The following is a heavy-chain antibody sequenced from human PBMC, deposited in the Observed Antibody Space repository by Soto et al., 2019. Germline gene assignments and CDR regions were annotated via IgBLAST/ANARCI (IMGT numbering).Heavy chain of an antibody. CDR1: GDSVSSNSAA. J-gene: IGHJ6*03. CDR2: TYYRSRWYN. D-gene: IGHD1-7*01. V-gene: IGHV6-1*01. CDR3: AGTTSHQWYYMDV. Sequence: SQTLSLTGAISGDSVSSNSAAWNWIRLSPSRGLEWLARTYYRSRWYNDYAVSVRSRITVNPDTSKNQFSLQLTSVTPEDTAVYYCAGTTSHQWYYMDVWGKGTTVTVSS.